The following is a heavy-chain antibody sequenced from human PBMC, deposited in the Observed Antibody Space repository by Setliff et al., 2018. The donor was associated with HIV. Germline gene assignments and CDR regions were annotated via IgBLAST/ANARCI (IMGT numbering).Heavy chain of an antibody. CDR3: AKVDDGQCNTFNCRDFDY. J-gene: IGHJ4*02. V-gene: IGHV3-35*01. D-gene: IGHD1-1*01. CDR1: GFTFSNSD. Sequence: PGGSLRLSCAASGFTFSNSDMNWVQEAPGKGLEWVSGVSWNGSRTHYADAVKGRFTISRDNFRNTLSLQMNSLTAEDSAIYYCAKVDDGQCNTFNCRDFDYWGRGTLVTVSS. CDR2: VSWNGSRT.